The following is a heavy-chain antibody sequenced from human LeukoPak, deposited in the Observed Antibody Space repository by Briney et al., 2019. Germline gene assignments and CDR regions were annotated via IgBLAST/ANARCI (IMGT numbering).Heavy chain of an antibody. V-gene: IGHV3-21*01. CDR1: GFTFSSYS. D-gene: IGHD2-15*01. CDR2: ISSSSSYI. J-gene: IGHJ4*02. Sequence: GGSLRLSCAASGFTFSSYSMNWVRQAPGKGLEWVSSISSSSSYIYYADSVKGRFTISRDNSKNTLYLQMTSLGAEDTAVFYCAKDAGSARGAWAYYFDYWGQGTLVTVSS. CDR3: AKDAGSARGAWAYYFDY.